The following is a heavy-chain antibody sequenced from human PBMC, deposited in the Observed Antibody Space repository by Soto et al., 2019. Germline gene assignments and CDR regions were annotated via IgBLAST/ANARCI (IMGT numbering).Heavy chain of an antibody. CDR3: AKSRGGSSWYEGDS. CDR1: GFTFSSYG. Sequence: QVQLVESGGGVVQPGRSLRLSCAASGFTFSSYGKHWVRQAPGKGLEWVAVISYAGDYQYYADSVKGRFTISRDNSKNTLYLKMNTLRPEDTAVYFCAKSRGGSSWYEGDSWGQGTLVTVSS. D-gene: IGHD6-13*01. V-gene: IGHV3-30*18. J-gene: IGHJ4*02. CDR2: ISYAGDYQ.